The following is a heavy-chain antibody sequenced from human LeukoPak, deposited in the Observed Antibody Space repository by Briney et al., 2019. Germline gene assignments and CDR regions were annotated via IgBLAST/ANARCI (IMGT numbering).Heavy chain of an antibody. CDR2: IYSGGST. CDR3: ARGLGSGRGWFFDY. J-gene: IGHJ4*02. D-gene: IGHD6-19*01. CDR1: GFTVSSNY. V-gene: IGHV3-66*02. Sequence: GGSLRLFCAASGFTVSSNYMSWVRQAPGKGLEWVSVIYSGGSTYYADSVKGRFTISRDNSKNTLFLQMNSLGAADTAVYYCARGLGSGRGWFFDYWGQGTLVTVSS.